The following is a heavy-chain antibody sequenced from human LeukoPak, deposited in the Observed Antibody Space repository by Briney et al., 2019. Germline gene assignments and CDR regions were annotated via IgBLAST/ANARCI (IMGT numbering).Heavy chain of an antibody. J-gene: IGHJ3*02. Sequence: GGSLRLSCAASGFTFSDYCMSWIRQAPGKGLEWVAVISYDGSNKYYADSVKGRFTISRDNSKNTLYLQMNSLRAEDTAVYYCAREAAASHDAFDIWGQGTMVTVSS. D-gene: IGHD6-13*01. V-gene: IGHV3-30*03. CDR3: AREAAASHDAFDI. CDR1: GFTFSDYC. CDR2: ISYDGSNK.